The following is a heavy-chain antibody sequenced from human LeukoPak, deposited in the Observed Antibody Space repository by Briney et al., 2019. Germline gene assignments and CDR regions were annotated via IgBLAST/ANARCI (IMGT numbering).Heavy chain of an antibody. J-gene: IGHJ5*02. Sequence: GGSLRLSCAASGFTFRSYEMNWVRQAPGKGLEWVSYISSSGSTIYYADSVKGRFTISRDNAKNSLYLQMNSLRAEDTAVYYCARALYYYDSSGYSNWFDPWGQGTLVTVSS. CDR2: ISSSGSTI. D-gene: IGHD3-22*01. CDR1: GFTFRSYE. CDR3: ARALYYYDSSGYSNWFDP. V-gene: IGHV3-48*03.